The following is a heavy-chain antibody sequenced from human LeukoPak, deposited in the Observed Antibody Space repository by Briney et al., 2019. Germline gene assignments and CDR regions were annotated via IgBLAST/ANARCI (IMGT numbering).Heavy chain of an antibody. D-gene: IGHD4-11*01. V-gene: IGHV1-46*01. Sequence: ASVKVSCKASGYTFTSYYMHWVRQAPGQGLEWMGIINPSGGSTSYAQKFQGRVTMTRDTSTSTVYMELSSLRSEDTAVYYCAREITVTTDPDAFDIWGQGTMVTVSS. J-gene: IGHJ3*02. CDR2: INPSGGST. CDR1: GYTFTSYY. CDR3: AREITVTTDPDAFDI.